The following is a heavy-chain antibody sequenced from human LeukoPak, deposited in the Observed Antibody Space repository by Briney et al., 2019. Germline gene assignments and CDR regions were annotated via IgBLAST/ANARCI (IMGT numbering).Heavy chain of an antibody. J-gene: IGHJ4*02. D-gene: IGHD3-10*01. CDR1: GFTFSNYW. Sequence: PGGSLRLSCAVSGFTFSNYWMAWVRQAPGKGLEWVANIKQDGSEKYYVDSVKGRFTISRDNAKNSLYLQMNSLRAEDTAVYYCATTYGFDYWGQGTLVTVSS. CDR3: ATTYGFDY. V-gene: IGHV3-7*01. CDR2: IKQDGSEK.